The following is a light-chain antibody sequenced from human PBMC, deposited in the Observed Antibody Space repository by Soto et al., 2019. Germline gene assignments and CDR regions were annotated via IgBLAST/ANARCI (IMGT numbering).Light chain of an antibody. J-gene: IGLJ1*01. CDR2: EVS. CDR1: SSDVGGYNY. CDR3: GSYTSSNTLV. V-gene: IGLV2-14*01. Sequence: QSVLTQPASVSGSPGQSITISCTGTSSDVGGYNYVSWYQQHPGKAPKLMIYEVSNRPSGVSNRVSGSKSGNTASLTISGLQAEDEADYYCGSYTSSNTLVFGTGTKVTVL.